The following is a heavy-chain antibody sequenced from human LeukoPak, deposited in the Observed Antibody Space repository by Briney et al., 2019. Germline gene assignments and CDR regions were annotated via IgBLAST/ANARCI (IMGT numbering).Heavy chain of an antibody. J-gene: IGHJ5*02. CDR1: GASISNSAYY. CDR3: ARLFFVIDT. V-gene: IGHV4-39*01. CDR2: VHYSGST. D-gene: IGHD3-3*01. Sequence: SETLSLSCTVSGASISNSAYYWLWIRQPPGEGLECIGTVHYSGSTFYNPSLKSRVNISVDASKNQFSLQLSSVTAADTAVYYCARLFFVIDTWGQGTLVTVSS.